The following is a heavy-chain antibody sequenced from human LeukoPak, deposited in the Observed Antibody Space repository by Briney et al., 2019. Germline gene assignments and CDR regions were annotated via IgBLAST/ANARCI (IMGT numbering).Heavy chain of an antibody. V-gene: IGHV3-21*01. CDR2: ISSTSSYI. J-gene: IGHJ4*02. CDR3: ASLTGTGY. CDR1: GFTFSTSS. D-gene: IGHD3-9*01. Sequence: GGSLRLSCAASGFTFSTSSMNWVRQAPGKGLEWVSSISSTSSYIYYADSVKGRFTISRDNTKNSLFLQMNSLRVEDTAVYYCASLTGTGYWGQGTLVTVSS.